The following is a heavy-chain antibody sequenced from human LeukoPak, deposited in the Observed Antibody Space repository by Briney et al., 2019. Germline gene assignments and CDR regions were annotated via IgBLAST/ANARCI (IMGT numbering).Heavy chain of an antibody. V-gene: IGHV5-10-1*01. J-gene: IGHJ3*02. CDR2: IDPSDSYT. CDR3: ARHSGPLEALDI. CDR1: GYSFTSYL. Sequence: GESLKISCKGSGYSFTSYLISWVRQMPGKGLEWMGRIDPSDSYTYYSPSFQGHVTISADKSISTAHLQWSSLKASDTAMYYCARHSGPLEALDIWGQGTMVTDSS. D-gene: IGHD6-13*01.